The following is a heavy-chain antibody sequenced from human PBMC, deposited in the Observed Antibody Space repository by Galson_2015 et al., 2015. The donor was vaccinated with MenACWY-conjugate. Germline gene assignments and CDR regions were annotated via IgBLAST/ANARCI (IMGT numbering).Heavy chain of an antibody. D-gene: IGHD7-27*01. J-gene: IGHJ4*02. Sequence: SETLSLTCAVYGGSFSGYYWSWIRQPPGKGLEWIGEINHSGSTNYNPSLKSRVTISVDTSKNQFSLKLSSVTAADTAVYYCAVSGDGDFDYWGQGTLVTVSS. CDR2: INHSGST. CDR3: AVSGDGDFDY. V-gene: IGHV4-34*01. CDR1: GGSFSGYY.